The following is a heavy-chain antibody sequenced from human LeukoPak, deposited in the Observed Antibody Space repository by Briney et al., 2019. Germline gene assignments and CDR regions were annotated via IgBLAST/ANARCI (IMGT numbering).Heavy chain of an antibody. CDR1: GYTFTNYG. J-gene: IGHJ4*02. Sequence: ASVKVSCKASGYTFTNYGLSGVRQAPGQGLEWMGWISPDNGNTDYAQNLQGRVTMTTDTSTSTAYMELRSLRSDDTAMYFCARDPTPFIGTMIVQFDNWGQGTLVTVSS. V-gene: IGHV1-18*01. CDR2: ISPDNGNT. D-gene: IGHD3-22*01. CDR3: ARDPTPFIGTMIVQFDN.